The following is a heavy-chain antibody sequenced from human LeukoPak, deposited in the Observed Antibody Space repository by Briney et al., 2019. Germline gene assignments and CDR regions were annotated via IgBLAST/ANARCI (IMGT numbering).Heavy chain of an antibody. J-gene: IGHJ3*02. CDR3: ARDSGAYYDMLTGPDAFDI. CDR1: AFTLSSYS. V-gene: IGHV3-48*01. CDR2: ISSSSRTI. Sequence: PGGSMRLSCAASAFTLSSYSMNWVSQAQGKGREWDSYISSSSRTIYYANSVKGRFTISRDNAKSSTYLQRTRLITKGPAVNFCARDSGAYYDMLTGPDAFDIWGQGTMVTVSP. D-gene: IGHD3-9*01.